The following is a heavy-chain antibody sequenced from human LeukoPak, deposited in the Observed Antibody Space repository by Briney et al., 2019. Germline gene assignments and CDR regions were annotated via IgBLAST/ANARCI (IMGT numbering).Heavy chain of an antibody. D-gene: IGHD1-26*01. CDR1: GGSISSTSYY. CDR2: IYYSGST. J-gene: IGHJ5*02. CDR3: ARVPSKWDNWFDP. Sequence: PSETLSLTCTVSGGSISSTSYYWGWIRQPPGKGLEWIGSIYYSGSTYYNPSLKSRVTISVDTSKNQFSLKMYSVTAADTAVYYCARVPSKWDNWFDPWGQGTLVTVSS. V-gene: IGHV4-39*07.